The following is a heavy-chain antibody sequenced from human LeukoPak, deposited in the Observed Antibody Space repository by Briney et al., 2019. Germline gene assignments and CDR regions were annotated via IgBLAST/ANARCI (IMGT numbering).Heavy chain of an antibody. CDR1: GGSISSSSYY. D-gene: IGHD2-8*01. Sequence: SETLSLTCTVSGGSISSSSYYWGWIRQPPGEGLEWIGSIYYSGSTYYNPSLKSRVTISVDTSKNQFSLKLSSVTAADTAVYYCARHLRRLMVYAAWGQGTLVTVCS. CDR3: ARHLRRLMVYAA. CDR2: IYYSGST. V-gene: IGHV4-39*01. J-gene: IGHJ5*02.